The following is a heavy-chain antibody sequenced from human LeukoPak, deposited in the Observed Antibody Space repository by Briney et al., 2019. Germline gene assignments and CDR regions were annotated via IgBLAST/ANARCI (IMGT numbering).Heavy chain of an antibody. Sequence: GESLKISCKGSGYSFTSYWIAWVRQMPGQGLEWMGIVYPADSDTTYSPSFQGQVTISVDKSIKTAYLQLTNLKASDTAMYYCARPGEMYLAGHLQHWGQGTLVIVSS. CDR1: GYSFTSYW. D-gene: IGHD7-27*01. CDR3: ARPGEMYLAGHLQH. CDR2: VYPADSDT. V-gene: IGHV5-51*01. J-gene: IGHJ1*01.